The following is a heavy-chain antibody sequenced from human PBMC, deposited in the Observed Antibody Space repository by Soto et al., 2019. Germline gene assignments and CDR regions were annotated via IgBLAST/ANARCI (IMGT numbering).Heavy chain of an antibody. D-gene: IGHD2-15*01. CDR1: GFTFSSYA. V-gene: IGHV3-30-3*01. CDR3: ARVVEGIYCSGGSCPLRWYYGMDV. J-gene: IGHJ6*02. CDR2: ISYDGSNK. Sequence: GGSLRLSCAASGFTFSSYAMHWVRQAPGKGLEWVAVISYDGSNKYYADSVKGRFTIPRDNSKNTLYLQMNSLRAEDTALYYCARVVEGIYCSGGSCPLRWYYGMDVWGQGTTVTVSS.